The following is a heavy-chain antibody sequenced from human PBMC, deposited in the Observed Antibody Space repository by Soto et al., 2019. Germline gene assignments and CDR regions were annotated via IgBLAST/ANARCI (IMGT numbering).Heavy chain of an antibody. CDR2: ISSSSSYT. Sequence: GGSLRLSCVASGFTFSDYYMSWIRQAPGKGLERVSYISSSSSYTNYADSVKGRFTISRHNAKNSLYLQMNSLRAEDTAVYYCARDHHRYSGYDYVDYWGRGTLVTVSS. D-gene: IGHD5-12*01. CDR3: ARDHHRYSGYDYVDY. CDR1: GFTFSDYY. V-gene: IGHV3-11*05. J-gene: IGHJ4*02.